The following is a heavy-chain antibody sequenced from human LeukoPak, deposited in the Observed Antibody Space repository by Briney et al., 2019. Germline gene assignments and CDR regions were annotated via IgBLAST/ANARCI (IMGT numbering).Heavy chain of an antibody. CDR3: AKSNGYGLVDI. V-gene: IGHV4-59*11. Sequence: ASETLSLTCTVSGGSISSHYWSWIRQPPGKGLEWIGYIHNSGSTKYNPSLKSPVSISVDTSKNQFSLKVNSVTAADTAVYYCAKSNGYGLVDIWGQGTMVTVSS. CDR1: GGSISSHY. J-gene: IGHJ3*02. D-gene: IGHD3-10*01. CDR2: IHNSGST.